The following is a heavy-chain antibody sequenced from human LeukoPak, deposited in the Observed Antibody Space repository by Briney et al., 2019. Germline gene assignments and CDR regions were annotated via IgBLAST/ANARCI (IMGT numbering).Heavy chain of an antibody. CDR1: GFTFSSYG. J-gene: IGHJ4*02. CDR2: ISYDGSNK. CDR3: AAGEVMGY. Sequence: GRSLRLSCAASGFTFSSYGMHWVRQAPGTGLEWGAVISYDGSNKYYADSVKGRFTISRDNSKNTLYLQMNSLRAEDTAVYCCAAGEVMGYWGQGTLVTVSS. V-gene: IGHV3-30*03. D-gene: IGHD3-10*01.